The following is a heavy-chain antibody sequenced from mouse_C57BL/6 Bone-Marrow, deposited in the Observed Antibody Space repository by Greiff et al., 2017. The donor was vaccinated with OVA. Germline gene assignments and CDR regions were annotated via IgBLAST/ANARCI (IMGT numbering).Heavy chain of an antibody. J-gene: IGHJ2*01. Sequence: VQLVESGAELARPGASVKLSCKASGYTFTSYGISWVKQRTGQGLEWIGEIYPRSGNTYYNEKFKGKATLTADKSSSTAYMELRSLTSEDSAVYFCARGFTTVVAEDYWGQGTTLTVSS. CDR3: ARGFTTVVAEDY. V-gene: IGHV1-81*01. CDR1: GYTFTSYG. D-gene: IGHD1-1*01. CDR2: IYPRSGNT.